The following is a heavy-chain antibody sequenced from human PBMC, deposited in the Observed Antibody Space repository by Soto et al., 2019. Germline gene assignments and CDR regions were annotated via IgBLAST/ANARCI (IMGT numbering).Heavy chain of an antibody. V-gene: IGHV1-2*04. CDR2: INPNSGGT. J-gene: IGHJ6*02. CDR3: ARGTIHTIFGVVMTKYYYYGMDV. D-gene: IGHD3-3*01. Sequence: ASVKVSCKASGYTFTGYYMHWVRQAPGQGLEWMGWINPNSGGTNYAQKFQGWVTMTRDTSISTAYMELSRLRSDDTAVYYCARGTIHTIFGVVMTKYYYYGMDVWGQGTTVTVSS. CDR1: GYTFTGYY.